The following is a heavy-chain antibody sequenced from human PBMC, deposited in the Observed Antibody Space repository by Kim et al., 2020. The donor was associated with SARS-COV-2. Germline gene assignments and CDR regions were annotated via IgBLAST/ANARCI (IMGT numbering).Heavy chain of an antibody. CDR3: ARDRIGYCSSISCSLHFDY. D-gene: IGHD2-2*01. V-gene: IGHV4-59*01. Sequence: SETLSLTCTVSGGSISSYSWSWIRQPPGKGLEWIGYTYYSGSTYYNPSLKSRVTISVDTSKNQFSLKLSSVTAADTAMYYCARDRIGYCSSISCSLHFDYWGQGTLVTVSS. CDR1: GGSISSYS. CDR2: TYYSGST. J-gene: IGHJ4*02.